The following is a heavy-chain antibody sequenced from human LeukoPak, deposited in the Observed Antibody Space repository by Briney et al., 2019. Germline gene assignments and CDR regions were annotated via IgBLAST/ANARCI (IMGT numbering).Heavy chain of an antibody. J-gene: IGHJ4*02. CDR1: GFTFSTYW. V-gene: IGHV3-7*04. CDR2: IKQDGSDK. Sequence: GGSLRLSCAASGFTFSTYWMSWVRQAPGKGLEWVANIKQDGSDKYYVDSVKGRFNISRDNGKNSLYLQMNSLRAEDTAIYYCARGRYCSGGGCYYFDYWGQGTLVIVSS. CDR3: ARGRYCSGGGCYYFDY. D-gene: IGHD2-15*01.